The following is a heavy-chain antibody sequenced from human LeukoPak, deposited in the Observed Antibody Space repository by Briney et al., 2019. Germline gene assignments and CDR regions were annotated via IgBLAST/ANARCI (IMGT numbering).Heavy chain of an antibody. D-gene: IGHD3-10*01. CDR3: ARLYFYGSGSYGGFDY. Sequence: SETLSLTCTVSGGSISSYYWGWIRQPPGKGLEWIGSIYYSGSTYYNPSLKSRVTISVDTSENQFSLKLSSVTAADTAMYYCARLYFYGSGSYGGFDYWGQGTLVTVSS. CDR2: IYYSGST. J-gene: IGHJ4*02. V-gene: IGHV4-39*01. CDR1: GGSISSYY.